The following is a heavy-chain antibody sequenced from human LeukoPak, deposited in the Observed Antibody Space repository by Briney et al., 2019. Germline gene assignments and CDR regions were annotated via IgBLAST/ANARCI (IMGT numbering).Heavy chain of an antibody. CDR1: GGSISSGGYY. Sequence: SQTLSLTCTVSGGSISSGGYYWSWIRQHPGKGLEWIGYIYYSGNTFYNPSLKSRLTISRDTSKNQFSLKLESVTAADTAVYFCAREPPNDYSGPRPAWGQGTLVTVSS. J-gene: IGHJ5*02. D-gene: IGHD4-11*01. CDR2: IYYSGNT. V-gene: IGHV4-31*02. CDR3: AREPPNDYSGPRPA.